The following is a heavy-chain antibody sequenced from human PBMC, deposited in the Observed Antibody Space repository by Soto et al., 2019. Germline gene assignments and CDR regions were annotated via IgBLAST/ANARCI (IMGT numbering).Heavy chain of an antibody. CDR3: ARAPRGNYGYPSYFDY. D-gene: IGHD3-10*01. V-gene: IGHV4-59*01. CDR2: IYYSGST. CDR1: GVSISSYC. Sequence: SETLSLTCTVSGVSISSYCWSWIRQPPGKGLEWIGYIYYSGSTNYNPSLKSRVTISVDTSKNQFSLKLSSVTAADTAVYYCARAPRGNYGYPSYFDYWGQGTLVTVSS. J-gene: IGHJ4*02.